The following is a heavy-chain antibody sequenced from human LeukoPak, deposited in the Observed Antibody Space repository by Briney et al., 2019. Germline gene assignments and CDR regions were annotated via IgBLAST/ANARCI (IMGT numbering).Heavy chain of an antibody. CDR2: ISAYNGNT. CDR1: GYTFTSYG. Sequence: ASVKVSCKASGYTFTSYGISWVRQAPGQGLKWMGWISAYNGNTNYAQKLQGRVTMTTDTSTSTAYMELRSLRSDDTAVYYCARGLERMYSSSSFDPWGQGTLVTVSS. CDR3: ARGLERMYSSSSFDP. D-gene: IGHD6-6*01. J-gene: IGHJ5*02. V-gene: IGHV1-18*01.